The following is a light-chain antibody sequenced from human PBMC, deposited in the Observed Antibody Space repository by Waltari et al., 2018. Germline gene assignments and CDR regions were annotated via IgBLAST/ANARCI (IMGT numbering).Light chain of an antibody. CDR1: SSDVGGYNY. Sequence: QSALTQPASVSGSPGQSITLSCTGTSSDVGGYNYVSWYQQHPGKAPKLMIYDVSERPSGVSNHFSGSKSGNTASLTISGLQAEDEADYYCSSYTSSNTWVFGGGTKLTVL. CDR2: DVS. CDR3: SSYTSSNTWV. V-gene: IGLV2-14*01. J-gene: IGLJ3*02.